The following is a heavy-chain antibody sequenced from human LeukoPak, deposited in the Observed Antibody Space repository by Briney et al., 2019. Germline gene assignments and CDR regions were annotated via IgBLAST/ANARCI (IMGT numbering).Heavy chain of an antibody. Sequence: GGSLRLSCAASRFTFSSYGMHWVRQAPGKGLEWVAVISYDGSNKYYADSVKGRFTISRDNSKNTLYLQMNSLRAEDTAVYYCANTKYYYDSSGSWAFDIWGQGTMVTVSS. CDR1: RFTFSSYG. V-gene: IGHV3-30*18. CDR2: ISYDGSNK. D-gene: IGHD3-22*01. CDR3: ANTKYYYDSSGSWAFDI. J-gene: IGHJ3*02.